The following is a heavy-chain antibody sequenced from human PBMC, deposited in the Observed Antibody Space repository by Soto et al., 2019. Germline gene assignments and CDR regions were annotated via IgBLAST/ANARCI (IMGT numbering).Heavy chain of an antibody. J-gene: IGHJ6*02. V-gene: IGHV6-1*01. CDR2: TYYRSKWYN. Sequence: TLSLTCAISGDSVSSNSAAWNWIRQSPSRGLEWLGRTYYRSKWYNDYAVSVKSRITINPDTSKNQFSLQLNSVTPEDTAVYYCAREKLWFGEFTPFLGYYYGMDVWGQGTTVTVSS. CDR3: AREKLWFGEFTPFLGYYYGMDV. D-gene: IGHD3-10*01. CDR1: GDSVSSNSAA.